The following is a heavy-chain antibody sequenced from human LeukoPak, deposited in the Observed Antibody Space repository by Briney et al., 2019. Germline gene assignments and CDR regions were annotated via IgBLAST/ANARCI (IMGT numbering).Heavy chain of an antibody. D-gene: IGHD5-12*01. CDR2: IFYSGST. CDR3: ARHSRSGYSDYESAFDI. CDR1: GFPFSSYAMH. V-gene: IGHV4-39*01. Sequence: GSLRLSCSASGFPFSSYAMHWVRQPPGKGLEWIGTIFYSGSTYYNPSLKSRITISVDTSKNQFSLKLSSVTAADTAVYYCARHSRSGYSDYESAFDIWGQGTMVIVSS. J-gene: IGHJ3*02.